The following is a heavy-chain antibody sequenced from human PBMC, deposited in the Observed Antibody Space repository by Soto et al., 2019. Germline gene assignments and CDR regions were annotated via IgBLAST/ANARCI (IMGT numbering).Heavy chain of an antibody. J-gene: IGHJ2*01. V-gene: IGHV4-31*03. CDR2: IYYSGSP. D-gene: IGHD2-15*01. CDR1: GGSISSGGYY. CDR3: ARDLIGGTAYFDL. Sequence: QVQLQESGPGLVKPSQTLSLTCTVSGGSISSGGYYWSWIRQHPGKGLEWIGYIYYSGSPYYNPSLKSRVTISVDTSKNQFSLKLSSVTAADTAVYYCARDLIGGTAYFDLWGRGTLVTVSS.